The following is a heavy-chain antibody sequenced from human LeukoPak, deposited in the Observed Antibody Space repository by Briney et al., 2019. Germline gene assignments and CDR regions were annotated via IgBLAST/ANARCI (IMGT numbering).Heavy chain of an antibody. CDR3: ARGGYYDLWRGPNPGGFITGYYGMDV. CDR1: GDTFTSYG. Sequence: ASVKVSCKASGDTFTSYGISWVRHGPGQGLEWRGWISAYNGNTNYAQKRQGRVTMTTDTSTSTAYMELRSLRSDDTAVYYCARGGYYDLWRGPNPGGFITGYYGMDVWGQGTTVTVSS. V-gene: IGHV1-18*01. J-gene: IGHJ6*02. CDR2: ISAYNGNT. D-gene: IGHD3-3*01.